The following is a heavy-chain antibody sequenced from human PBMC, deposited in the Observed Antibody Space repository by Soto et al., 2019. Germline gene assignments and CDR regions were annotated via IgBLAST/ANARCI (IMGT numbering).Heavy chain of an antibody. Sequence: PSETLSLTCDVSVEPMTGGYYWGWIRQSPGKGLEWIGSIYYGGTTYYNPSLRSRLAISIDTSENQFSLRLSSVTAADTALYYCARGWYYFDVWGQGSLVTVSS. CDR2: IYYGGTT. D-gene: IGHD2-15*01. V-gene: IGHV4-38-2*01. CDR1: VEPMTGGYY. J-gene: IGHJ4*02. CDR3: ARGWYYFDV.